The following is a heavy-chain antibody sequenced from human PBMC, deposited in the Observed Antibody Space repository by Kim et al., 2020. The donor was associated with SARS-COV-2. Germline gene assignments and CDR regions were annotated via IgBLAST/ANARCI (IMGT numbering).Heavy chain of an antibody. J-gene: IGHJ4*02. V-gene: IGHV3-23*01. D-gene: IGHD2-2*01. Sequence: GGSLRLSCVASGFTFSDYAMNWVRQAPGKGLEWVSGVSGSGGATHYADSVKGRFTVSRDNSKNTLDLQMDSLQVEDTAVYYCAKGAYCSSRTCPGDYWGQGTLVTVSS. CDR2: VSGSGGAT. CDR1: GFTFSDYA. CDR3: AKGAYCSSRTCPGDY.